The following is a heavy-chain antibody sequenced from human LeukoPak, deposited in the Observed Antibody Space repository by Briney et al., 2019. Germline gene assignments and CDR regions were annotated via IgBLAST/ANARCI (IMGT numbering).Heavy chain of an antibody. CDR2: ISSSSSYT. V-gene: IGHV3-11*06. J-gene: IGHJ4*02. CDR3: AREGGSGSYHY. Sequence: GGTLSLSCAASGFTCSANYMSWIRQAPGLGLVWVSYISSSSSYTNYEDPVKGRFTISRDNAKNSLYLQMNSLRAEDTAVYYCAREGGSGSYHYGGQGTLVSVSS. CDR1: GFTCSANY. D-gene: IGHD3-10*01.